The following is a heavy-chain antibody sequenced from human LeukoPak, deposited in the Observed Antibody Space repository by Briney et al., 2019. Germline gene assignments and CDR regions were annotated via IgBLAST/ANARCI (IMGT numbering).Heavy chain of an antibody. Sequence: SETLSLTCAVPGGSISSGDYSWRWIRRPPGKGLEWIGHIHYSDSTYYNPSLKSRVTISLDTSKNQFSLNLSSLTAADTAVYYCARERDYGDKFFDYWGQGTLVTVSS. D-gene: IGHD4-17*01. V-gene: IGHV4-30-4*07. CDR3: ARERDYGDKFFDY. J-gene: IGHJ4*02. CDR2: IHYSDST. CDR1: GGSISSGDYS.